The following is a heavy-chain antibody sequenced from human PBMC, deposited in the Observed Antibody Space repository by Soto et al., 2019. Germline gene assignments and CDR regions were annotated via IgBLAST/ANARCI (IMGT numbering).Heavy chain of an antibody. V-gene: IGHV3-53*01. CDR3: AREPEDLTSNFDY. CDR1: GFTVSSTY. J-gene: IGHJ4*02. CDR2: IYGGLTT. Sequence: PGGSLRLSCAASGFTVSSTYMTWVRQAPGKGLEWVSVIYGGLTTSYADSVKGRFTISRDNAKNSVYLDMNSLSAEDTAVDYCAREPEDLTSNFDYWGQGTLVTVSS.